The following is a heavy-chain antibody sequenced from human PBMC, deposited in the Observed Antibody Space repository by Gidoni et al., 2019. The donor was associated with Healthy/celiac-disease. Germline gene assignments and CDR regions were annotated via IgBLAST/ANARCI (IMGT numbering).Heavy chain of an antibody. CDR1: GGSISSSSYY. CDR2: IYYSGST. D-gene: IGHD4-4*01. V-gene: IGHV4-39*01. CDR3: ARHPMTTVTTGLDY. Sequence: QLQLQASGPGLVKPSETLSITCPVYGGSISSSSYYWGWVRKPPGKGLEWIGSIYYSGSTYYNPSLKSRVTISVDTSKNQFSLKLSSVTAADTAVYYCARHPMTTVTTGLDYWGQGTLVTVSS. J-gene: IGHJ4*02.